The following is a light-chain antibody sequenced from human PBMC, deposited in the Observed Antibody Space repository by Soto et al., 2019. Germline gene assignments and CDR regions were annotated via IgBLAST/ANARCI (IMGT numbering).Light chain of an antibody. CDR2: AAS. CDR1: QDISSF. CDR3: QQVKTYPRT. V-gene: IGKV1-9*01. Sequence: IQLTQSPAFLSASVGDRATITCRASQDISSFLAWYQQKAGKAPKLLIFAASTLQSGVPSRFSGSGSGTEFTLTISSLQPEDVATYYCQQVKTYPRTFGQGTKVDIK. J-gene: IGKJ2*01.